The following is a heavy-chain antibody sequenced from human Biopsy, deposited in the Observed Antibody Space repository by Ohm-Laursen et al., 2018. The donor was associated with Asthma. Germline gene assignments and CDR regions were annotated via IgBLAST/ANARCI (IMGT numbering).Heavy chain of an antibody. Sequence: GSLRLSCAASGFTFSSYSMNWVRQAPRKGLEWVSYISSSSSTIYYADSVKGRFTISRDNAKNSLYLQMNSLRDEDTAVYYCARFKRGYSYGYAGVFDYWGQGTLVTVSS. CDR3: ARFKRGYSYGYAGVFDY. CDR1: GFTFSSYS. V-gene: IGHV3-48*02. D-gene: IGHD5-18*01. CDR2: ISSSSSTI. J-gene: IGHJ4*02.